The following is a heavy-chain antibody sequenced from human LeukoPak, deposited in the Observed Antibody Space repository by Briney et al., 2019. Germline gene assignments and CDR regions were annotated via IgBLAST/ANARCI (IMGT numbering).Heavy chain of an antibody. CDR2: IYYSGST. V-gene: IGHV4-59*01. J-gene: IGHJ6*02. CDR3: ARGPLDTAMVIYYYYYYGMDV. D-gene: IGHD5-18*01. Sequence: SETLSLTCTVSGGSISSYYWSWIRQPPGKGLEWIGYIYYSGSTNYNPSLKSRVTISVDTSKNQFSLKLSSVTAADTAVYYCARGPLDTAMVIYYYYYYGMDVWGQGTTVTVSS. CDR1: GGSISSYY.